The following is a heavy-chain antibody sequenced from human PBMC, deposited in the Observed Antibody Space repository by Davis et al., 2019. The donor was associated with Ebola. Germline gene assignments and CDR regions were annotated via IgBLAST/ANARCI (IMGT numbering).Heavy chain of an antibody. CDR3: ARGLDGMDV. Sequence: MPGGSLRLSCAVYGGSFSGYYWSWIRQPPGKGLEWIGKINHSGSTDYNPSLRSRVTISVDTSKNQFSLKLSSVTAADTAVYYCARGLDGMDVWGQGTTVTVSS. CDR1: GGSFSGYY. V-gene: IGHV4-34*01. J-gene: IGHJ6*02. D-gene: IGHD1-1*01. CDR2: INHSGST.